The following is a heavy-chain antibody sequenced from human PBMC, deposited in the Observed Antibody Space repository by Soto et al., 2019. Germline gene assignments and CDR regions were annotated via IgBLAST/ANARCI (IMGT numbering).Heavy chain of an antibody. J-gene: IGHJ4*02. CDR3: AHSLAASNYSYYEPINSLDY. Sequence: QITLKESGPTLVKPTQTLTLTCTFSGFSRSTSGVGVGWISQPPGKALEWLALIYWDDGKRYSPSLKGRLTITKDTSKNQLVLTMTNMDPVDTATYYSAHSLAASNYSYYEPINSLDYWGQGTLVTVSS. V-gene: IGHV2-5*02. CDR1: GFSRSTSGVG. CDR2: IYWDDGK. D-gene: IGHD4-4*01.